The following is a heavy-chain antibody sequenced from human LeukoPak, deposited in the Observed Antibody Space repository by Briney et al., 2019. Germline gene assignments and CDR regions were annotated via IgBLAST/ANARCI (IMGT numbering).Heavy chain of an antibody. CDR3: ARDRDIYDSSGTAPAFDI. Sequence: PSQTLSLTCTVSGGSISSGSYYWSWIRQPAGKGLEWIGRIYTSGSTNYNPSLKSRVTISVDTSKNQFSLKLSSVTAADTAVYYCARDRDIYDSSGTAPAFDIWGQGTMVTVSS. D-gene: IGHD3-22*01. CDR1: GGSISSGSYY. V-gene: IGHV4-61*02. CDR2: IYTSGST. J-gene: IGHJ3*02.